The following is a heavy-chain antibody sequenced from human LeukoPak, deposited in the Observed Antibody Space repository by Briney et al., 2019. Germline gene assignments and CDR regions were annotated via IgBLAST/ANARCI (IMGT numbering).Heavy chain of an antibody. V-gene: IGHV3-23*01. D-gene: IGHD2-15*01. CDR1: GFTFRDHV. J-gene: IGHJ4*02. CDR3: ARRDIVVVVSASDY. CDR2: ITASGDRT. Sequence: PGGSLRLSCAASGFTFRDHVMIWVRQAPGKGLEWVSGITASGDRTFYGDSVRGRFTMSRDNSKNTVYLQMNSLRVDDTAVYYCARRDIVVVVSASDYWGQGTLVTVSS.